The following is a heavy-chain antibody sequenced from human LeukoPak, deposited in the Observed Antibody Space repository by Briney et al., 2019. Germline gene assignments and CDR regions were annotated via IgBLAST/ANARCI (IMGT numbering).Heavy chain of an antibody. V-gene: IGHV3-30*03. D-gene: IGHD2-2*01. CDR2: ISYDGSNK. CDR3: ARDDIVVVPAATLYFDY. J-gene: IGHJ4*02. CDR1: RFTISNYW. Sequence: GGSLRLSCAASRFTISNYWMSWVRQAPGKGLEWVAVISYDGSNKYYADSVKGRFTISRDNSKNTLYLQMNSLRAEDTAVYYCARDDIVVVPAATLYFDYWGQGTLVTVSS.